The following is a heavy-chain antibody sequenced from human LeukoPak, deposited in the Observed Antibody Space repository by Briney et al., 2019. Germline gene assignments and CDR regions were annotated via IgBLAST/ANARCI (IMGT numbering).Heavy chain of an antibody. Sequence: SETLSLTHTVSGGSISTYYWSWIRQPPGKGLEWIGYIFYSGNTNYNPSLKSRVTISVDTSKNQFSLKLSSVTAADTAVYYCARGYSPDAFDIWGQGTMVTVSS. CDR2: IFYSGNT. CDR1: GGSISTYY. D-gene: IGHD6-13*01. J-gene: IGHJ3*02. V-gene: IGHV4-59*01. CDR3: ARGYSPDAFDI.